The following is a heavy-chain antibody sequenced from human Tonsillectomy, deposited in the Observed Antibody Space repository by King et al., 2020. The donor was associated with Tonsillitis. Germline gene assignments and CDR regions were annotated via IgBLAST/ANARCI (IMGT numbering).Heavy chain of an antibody. CDR1: GYTFRGYY. Sequence: VQLVESGAEVKKPGASVKVSCKASGYTFRGYYMHWVRQAPGQGLEWMGWINPNSGGTNYAQKFQGRVAMTRDTSISTGYMELSRLRSDDTAVYYCARDEDAIDPNYYDSSGYYDYWVQGTLVTVSS. CDR2: INPNSGGT. V-gene: IGHV1-2*02. J-gene: IGHJ4*02. D-gene: IGHD3-22*01. CDR3: ARDEDAIDPNYYDSSGYYDY.